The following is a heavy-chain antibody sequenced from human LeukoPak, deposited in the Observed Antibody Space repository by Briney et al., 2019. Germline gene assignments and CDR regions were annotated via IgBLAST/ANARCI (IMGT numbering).Heavy chain of an antibody. D-gene: IGHD4-17*01. CDR3: AREDYGDYFTDRGYYYYYYMDV. V-gene: IGHV3-48*04. Sequence: WGSLRLSCAASGFTFSSYSMNWVRQAPGKGLEWISYISSSSTIYYADSVKGRFTISRDNAKNSLYLQMNSLRAEDTAVYYCAREDYGDYFTDRGYYYYYYMDVWGKGTTVTVSS. CDR2: ISSSSTI. J-gene: IGHJ6*03. CDR1: GFTFSSYS.